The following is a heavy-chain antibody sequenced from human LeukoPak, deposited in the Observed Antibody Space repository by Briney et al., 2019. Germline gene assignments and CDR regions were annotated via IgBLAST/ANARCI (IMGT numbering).Heavy chain of an antibody. D-gene: IGHD2-8*01. CDR3: ARSFGYCSNGICSFDY. Sequence: GGSLRLSCAASGFTFSSYAMHWVRQAPGKGLEWVAVISYDGSNKYYADSVKGRLTISRDNSKNTLYLQMNSLRAEDTAVYYCARSFGYCSNGICSFDYWGQGTLVTVSS. CDR1: GFTFSSYA. J-gene: IGHJ4*02. V-gene: IGHV3-30*14. CDR2: ISYDGSNK.